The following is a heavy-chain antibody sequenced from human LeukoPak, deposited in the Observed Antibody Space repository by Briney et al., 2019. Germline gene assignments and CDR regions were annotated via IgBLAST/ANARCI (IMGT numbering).Heavy chain of an antibody. CDR2: IYYSGST. CDR3: ASLRILDDYGDYSY. V-gene: IGHV4-31*03. D-gene: IGHD4-17*01. CDR1: GGSISSGGYY. J-gene: IGHJ4*02. Sequence: SETLSLTCTVSGGSISSGGYYWSWIRQHPGKGLEWIGYIYYSGSTYYNPSLKSRVTISVDTSKNQFSLKLSSVTAADTAVYYCASLRILDDYGDYSYWGQGTLVTVSS.